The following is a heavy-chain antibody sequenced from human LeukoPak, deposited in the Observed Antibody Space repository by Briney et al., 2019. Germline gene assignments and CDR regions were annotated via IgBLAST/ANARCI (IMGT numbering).Heavy chain of an antibody. V-gene: IGHV1-8*01. J-gene: IGHJ6*03. CDR3: ARDYYDFWSGYYYYYYMDV. CDR1: GYTFTSYD. CDR2: MNPNSGNT. D-gene: IGHD3-3*01. Sequence: ASVKVSCKASGYTFTSYDINWVRQATGQGLEWMGWMNPNSGNTGYAQKFQGRVTMTRNTSMSTAYMELSSLRSEDTAVYYCARDYYDFWSGYYYYYYMDVWGKGTTVTVSS.